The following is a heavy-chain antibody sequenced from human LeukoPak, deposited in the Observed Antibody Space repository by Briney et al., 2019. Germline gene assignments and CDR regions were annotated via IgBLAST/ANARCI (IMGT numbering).Heavy chain of an antibody. Sequence: ASVKVSCKASGGTFSSYAISWVRQAPGQGLEWMGGIIPIFGTANYAQKFQGRVTITADESTSTAYMELSSLRSEDTAVYYCARDLVGYCSGGSCSLRYWGQGTLVTVSS. CDR3: ARDLVGYCSGGSCSLRY. D-gene: IGHD2-15*01. V-gene: IGHV1-69*13. CDR1: GGTFSSYA. J-gene: IGHJ4*02. CDR2: IIPIFGTA.